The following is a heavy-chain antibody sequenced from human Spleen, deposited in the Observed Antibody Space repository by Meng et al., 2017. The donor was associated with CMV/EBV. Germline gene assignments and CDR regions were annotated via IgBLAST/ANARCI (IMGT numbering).Heavy chain of an antibody. Sequence: SWVRQAPGKGLEWVGRIKSKTDGGTTDYAAPVKGRFTISRDDSKNTLYLQMNSLKTEDTAVYYCTTGRIAREYYYYYGMDVWGQGTTVTVSS. J-gene: IGHJ6*02. CDR2: IKSKTDGGTT. V-gene: IGHV3-15*01. D-gene: IGHD1-26*01. CDR3: TTGRIAREYYYYYGMDV.